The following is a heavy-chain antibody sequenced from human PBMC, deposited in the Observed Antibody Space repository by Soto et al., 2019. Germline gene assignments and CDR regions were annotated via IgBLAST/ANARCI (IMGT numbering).Heavy chain of an antibody. Sequence: QVQLQESGPGLVKPSQTLSLTCTVSGGSISSGGYYWSWIRQHPGKGLEWIGYIYYSGSTYYNPGLDSRVTIPLDTSKKQVSRELSCVTAADTAVYYCARESGDYYGWGSPNASRGYYFDYWGQGTLVTVSS. V-gene: IGHV4-31*03. D-gene: IGHD3-10*01. CDR3: ARESGDYYGWGSPNASRGYYFDY. J-gene: IGHJ4*02. CDR1: GGSISSGGYY. CDR2: IYYSGST.